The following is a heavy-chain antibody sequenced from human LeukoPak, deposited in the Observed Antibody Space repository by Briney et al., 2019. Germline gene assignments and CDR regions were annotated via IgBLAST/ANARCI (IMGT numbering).Heavy chain of an antibody. J-gene: IGHJ5*02. CDR1: GFTFSSYW. CDR2: INSDGSST. Sequence: GGSLRLSCAASGFTFSSYWMHWVRQAPGKGLVWVSRINSDGSSTSYADSVKGRFTISRGNAKNTLYLQMNSLRAEDTAVYYCARAGSSSWYSNRFDPWGQGTLVTVSS. D-gene: IGHD6-13*01. CDR3: ARAGSSSWYSNRFDP. V-gene: IGHV3-74*01.